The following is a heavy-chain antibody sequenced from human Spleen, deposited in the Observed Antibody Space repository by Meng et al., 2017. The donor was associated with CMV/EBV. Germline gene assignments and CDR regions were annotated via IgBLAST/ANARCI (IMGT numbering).Heavy chain of an antibody. D-gene: IGHD2-2*01. CDR3: VQGIVVVPAATYYYYYGMDV. CDR1: GFTFRDYY. Sequence: GGSLRLSCAASGFTFRDYYMSWIRQAPGKGLEWVSYISSSGSTIYYADSVKGRFTISRDNAKNSLYLQMNSLRAEDTAVYYCVQGIVVVPAATYYYYYGMDVWGQGTTVTVSS. V-gene: IGHV3-11*04. CDR2: ISSSGSTI. J-gene: IGHJ6*02.